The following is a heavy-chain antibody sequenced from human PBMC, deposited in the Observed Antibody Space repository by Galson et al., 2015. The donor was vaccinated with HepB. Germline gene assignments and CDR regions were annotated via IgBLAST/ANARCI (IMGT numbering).Heavy chain of an antibody. CDR1: GFTFSSYS. D-gene: IGHD4-23*01. V-gene: IGHV3-21*01. Sequence: SLRLSCAASGFTFSSYSMNWVRQAPGKGLEWVSSISSSSSYIYYADSVKGRFTISRDNAKNSLYLQMNSLRAEDTAVYYCARSEVTPDWYFDLWGRGTLVTVSS. J-gene: IGHJ2*01. CDR2: ISSSSSYI. CDR3: ARSEVTPDWYFDL.